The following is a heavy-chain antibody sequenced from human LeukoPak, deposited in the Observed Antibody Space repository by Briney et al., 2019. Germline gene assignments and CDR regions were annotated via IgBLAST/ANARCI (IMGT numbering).Heavy chain of an antibody. CDR1: GYTFNNYA. CDR3: ARGGEGLVAPSY. J-gene: IGHJ4*02. D-gene: IGHD3-16*01. CDR2: INTKTGTP. Sequence: GASVKVSCKASGYTFNNYAMHWVRQAPGQGLEWMGWINTKTGTPTYAPGFTGRFVFLLDTSVSTAYLQISSLKADDAAVYYCARGGEGLVAPSYWGQGTLATVSS. V-gene: IGHV7-4-1*02.